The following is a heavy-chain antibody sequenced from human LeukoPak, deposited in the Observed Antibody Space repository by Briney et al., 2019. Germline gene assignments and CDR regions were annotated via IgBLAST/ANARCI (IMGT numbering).Heavy chain of an antibody. CDR3: ARVTWKTVIAAPDY. J-gene: IGHJ4*02. D-gene: IGHD2-21*01. Sequence: ASVKVSCKTSGYTFTDYYIHWVRQAPGQGLEWMGQLNPHTGGANYPQKFQGRVSMTRDTSINTAYIEVSRLTSDETAVYYCARVTWKTVIAAPDYWGQGTLVTVSS. CDR2: LNPHTGGA. CDR1: GYTFTDYY. V-gene: IGHV1-2*06.